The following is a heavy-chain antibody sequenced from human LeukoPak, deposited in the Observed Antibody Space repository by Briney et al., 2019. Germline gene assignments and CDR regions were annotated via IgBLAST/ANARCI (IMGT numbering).Heavy chain of an antibody. CDR3: ARGTRLRGTYCSGGSCGNWFDP. J-gene: IGHJ5*02. V-gene: IGHV3-21*01. D-gene: IGHD2-15*01. Sequence: GGSLRLSCAASGFTLSSYSMNWVRQAPGKGLEWVSSISSSSSYIYYADSVKGRFTISRDNAKNSLYLQMNSPRAEDTAVYYCARGTRLRGTYCSGGSCGNWFDPWGQGTLVTVSS. CDR2: ISSSSSYI. CDR1: GFTLSSYS.